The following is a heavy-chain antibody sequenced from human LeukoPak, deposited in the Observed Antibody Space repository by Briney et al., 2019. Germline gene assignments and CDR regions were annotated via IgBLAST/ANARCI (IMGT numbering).Heavy chain of an antibody. CDR1: GGSFSDYF. J-gene: IGHJ4*02. Sequence: SKTLSLTCAVYGGSFSDYFWSWIRQPPGKGLEWIGEISHSGSTTYNPSLRSRVTISGDTSKKQFSLKLSSVTAADTAVYYCATYYYGSSAPKRNYWGQGILVTVSS. CDR2: ISHSGST. V-gene: IGHV4-34*01. CDR3: ATYYYGSSAPKRNY. D-gene: IGHD3-22*01.